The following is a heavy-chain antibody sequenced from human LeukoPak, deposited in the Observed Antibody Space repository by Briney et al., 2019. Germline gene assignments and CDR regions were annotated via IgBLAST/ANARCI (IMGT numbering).Heavy chain of an antibody. CDR3: ARLSRIQLWPHWFDP. J-gene: IGHJ5*02. D-gene: IGHD5-18*01. CDR2: IYYSGRT. V-gene: IGHV4-59*01. CDR1: GGSISTYY. Sequence: SETLSLTCTVSGGSISTYYWNWIRQPPGKGLEWIGYIYYSGRTNYNPSLRSRVTMSIDASNNQFSLKLTSVTAADTAVYYCARLSRIQLWPHWFDPWGQGTLVTVSS.